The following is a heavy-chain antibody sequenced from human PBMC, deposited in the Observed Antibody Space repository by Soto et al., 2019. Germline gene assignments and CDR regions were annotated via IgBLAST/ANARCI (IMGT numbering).Heavy chain of an antibody. D-gene: IGHD3-10*01. V-gene: IGHV1-46*01. CDR2: INPSSGST. J-gene: IGHJ5*02. CDR1: GYTFTSYY. CDR3: ARDRGLRGYSIHSKRDPNYWFDP. Sequence: ASVKVSCKASGYTFTSYYMHWVRQAPGQGLEWMGIINPSSGSTSYAQKFQGRVTMTRDTSASTVYMELSSLRSEDTAVYYCARDRGLRGYSIHSKRDPNYWFDPWGQGTLVTVPS.